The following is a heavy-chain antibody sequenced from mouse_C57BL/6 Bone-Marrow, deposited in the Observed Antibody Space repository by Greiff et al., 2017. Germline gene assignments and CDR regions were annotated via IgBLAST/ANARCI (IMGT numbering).Heavy chain of an antibody. J-gene: IGHJ2*01. Sequence: VQLLQPGAGLVKPGASVKLSCTASGYTFSGYWMHWVRQGPGQGLEWVGMIHSNSSSTYYIESFKSRAKLTVDKSSSTDYLQLSSLTTEDSAVYYYARGLDYWGQGTTLTVAS. CDR1: GYTFSGYW. CDR2: IHSNSSST. CDR3: ARGLDY. V-gene: IGHV1-64*01.